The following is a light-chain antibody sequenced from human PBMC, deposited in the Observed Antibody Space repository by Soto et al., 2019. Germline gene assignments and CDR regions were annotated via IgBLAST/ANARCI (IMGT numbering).Light chain of an antibody. V-gene: IGLV2-14*03. CDR3: SSYTSSGTLGV. CDR1: SSDVGGYNS. J-gene: IGLJ2*01. Sequence: QSALTQPASVSGSPGQSITISCTGNSSDVGGYNSVSWYQQHPGKAPKLIIYDVSDRPSGVSNRFSGSKSANTASLTISGLQAEDEAAYYCSSYTSSGTLGVFGGGTKLTVL. CDR2: DVS.